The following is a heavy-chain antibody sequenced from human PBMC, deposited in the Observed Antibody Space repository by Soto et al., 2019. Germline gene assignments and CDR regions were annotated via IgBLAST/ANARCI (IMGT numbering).Heavy chain of an antibody. V-gene: IGHV3-13*05. Sequence: EVQLVESGGGLVQPGGSLRLSCEASGFTFRNYDMHWVRHGTGKGLERVSGISAAGDPDYADSVEGRFTISRENAQNSFFLQMNSLRVGDTAVYYCARTDRDFYGLDVWGQGTRVIVSS. CDR3: ARTDRDFYGLDV. J-gene: IGHJ6*02. CDR1: GFTFRNYD. CDR2: ISAAGDP.